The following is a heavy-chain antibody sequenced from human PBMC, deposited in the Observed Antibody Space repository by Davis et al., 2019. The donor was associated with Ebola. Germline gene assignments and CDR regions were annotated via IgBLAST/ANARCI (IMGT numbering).Heavy chain of an antibody. J-gene: IGHJ4*02. CDR2: ISTYSGNT. Sequence: ASVKVSCKASGYTFTSYGMNWVRQAPGQGLEWMGWISTYSGNTNYAQKLQGRVTMTTDTSTITAYMELRSLRSDDTAVDYCARGGVGATTADYWGQGTLVTVSS. D-gene: IGHD1-26*01. CDR1: GYTFTSYG. CDR3: ARGGVGATTADY. V-gene: IGHV1-18*01.